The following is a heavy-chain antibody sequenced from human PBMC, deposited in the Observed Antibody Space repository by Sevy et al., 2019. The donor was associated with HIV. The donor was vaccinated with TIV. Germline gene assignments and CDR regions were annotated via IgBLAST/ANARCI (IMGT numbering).Heavy chain of an antibody. V-gene: IGHV1-69*13. CDR2: IIPIFGTA. J-gene: IGHJ4*02. CDR1: GGTFSSYA. CDR3: ARDRWVTMVRGVLYY. Sequence: ASVKVSCKASGGTFSSYAISWVRQAPGQGLEWMGGIIPIFGTANYAQKFQGRVTITADESTSTAYMELSSLRSEDTAVYYCARDRWVTMVRGVLYYWGQGTLVTVSS. D-gene: IGHD3-10*01.